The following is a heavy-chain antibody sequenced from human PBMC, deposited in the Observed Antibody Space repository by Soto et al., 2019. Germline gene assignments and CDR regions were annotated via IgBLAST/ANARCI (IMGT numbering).Heavy chain of an antibody. J-gene: IGHJ6*04. CDR3: ARLEKWYYNYYALDV. V-gene: IGHV5-10-1*01. D-gene: IGHD1-26*01. CDR2: IDPGDSST. CDR1: GYSFTTYW. Sequence: GESLTISCQGSGYSFTTYWIGWVRQMPGKGLEWMGKIDPGDSSTNYSPSFRGHITISVDRSINTAHLQFSSLKAADTAVYYCARLEKWYYNYYALDVWGSGTMYTVST.